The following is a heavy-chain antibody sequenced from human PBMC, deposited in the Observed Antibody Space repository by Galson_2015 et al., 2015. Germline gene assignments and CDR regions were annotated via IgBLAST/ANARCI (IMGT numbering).Heavy chain of an antibody. D-gene: IGHD1-1*01. V-gene: IGHV3-48*03. Sequence: SLRPSCAGPGFTFRIYEMNWVRQAPGKGLEWVSYISSSGSTIYYTDSEKGRFTISRDNAKNSLYLQMNSLRAEDTAVYYCARRYNSASHYFDYWGQGTLVTVSS. CDR3: ARRYNSASHYFDY. CDR1: GFTFRIYE. J-gene: IGHJ4*02. CDR2: ISSSGSTI.